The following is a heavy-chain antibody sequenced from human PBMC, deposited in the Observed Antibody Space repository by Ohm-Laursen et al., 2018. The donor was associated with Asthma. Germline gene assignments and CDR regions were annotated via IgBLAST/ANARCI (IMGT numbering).Heavy chain of an antibody. CDR2: ISYDGSNK. J-gene: IGHJ6*02. V-gene: IGHV3-30*03. D-gene: IGHD3-3*01. CDR3: ARDHYDFWSGYYSPARYYYGMDV. Sequence: SLRLSCAASGFTFSSYGMHWVRQAPGKGLEWVAVISYDGSNKYYADSVKGRFTISRDNSKNTLYLQMNSLGAEDTAVYYCARDHYDFWSGYYSPARYYYGMDVWGQGTTVTVSS. CDR1: GFTFSSYG.